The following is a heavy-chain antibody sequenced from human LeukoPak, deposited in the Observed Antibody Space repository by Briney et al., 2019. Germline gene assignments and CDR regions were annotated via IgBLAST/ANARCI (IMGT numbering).Heavy chain of an antibody. J-gene: IGHJ4*02. CDR2: FDPENGET. V-gene: IGHV1-24*01. CDR3: ATSYYDILTGYRPLAY. CDR1: GYTLTELS. Sequence: GASVKVSCKVSGYTLTELSMHWVRQAPGKGLEWMGGFDPENGETIYAQKFQGGVTMTEDTSTDTAYMELSSLRSEDTAVYYCATSYYDILTGYRPLAYWGQGTLVTVSS. D-gene: IGHD3-9*01.